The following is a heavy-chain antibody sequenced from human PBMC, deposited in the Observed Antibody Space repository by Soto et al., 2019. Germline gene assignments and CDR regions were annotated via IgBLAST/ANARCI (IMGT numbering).Heavy chain of an antibody. J-gene: IGHJ4*02. CDR1: GFTFSTYG. V-gene: IGHV3-33*01. Sequence: QVQLVESGGGVVQPGKSLRLSCAASGFTFSTYGMHWVRQAPGKGLEWVAGIWYDGSNKYHGDSLKGRFTISRDNSNNTLYLQINNLRAEDTAVYYCGRDGALGDTAVVDSWGQGTLVTVSS. CDR2: IWYDGSNK. D-gene: IGHD5-18*01. CDR3: GRDGALGDTAVVDS.